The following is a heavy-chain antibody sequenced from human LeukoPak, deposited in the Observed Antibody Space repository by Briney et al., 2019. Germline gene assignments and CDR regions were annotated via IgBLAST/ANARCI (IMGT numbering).Heavy chain of an antibody. Sequence: SETLSLTCAVSGGSISSGGYSWSWLRQPPGKGREWIGYIYHSGSTYYNPSLKSRVTISVDTSKNQFSLKLSSVTAADTAVYYCARRDGIAAATDYWGQGTLVTVSS. J-gene: IGHJ4*02. CDR1: GGSISSGGYS. D-gene: IGHD6-13*01. CDR2: IYHSGST. CDR3: ARRDGIAAATDY. V-gene: IGHV4-30-2*01.